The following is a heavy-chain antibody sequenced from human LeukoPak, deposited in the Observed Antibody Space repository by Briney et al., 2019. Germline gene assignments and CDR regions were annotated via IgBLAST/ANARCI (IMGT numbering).Heavy chain of an antibody. V-gene: IGHV1-8*03. CDR3: ARGYDFWNGHSSLFGY. CDR1: GYTFSNYE. Sequence: ASVKVSCKAPGYTFSNYEINWVRQATGQGLEWMGWMNPNSGNTGYAQKFQGRVTITRDTSISTAYMELSSLRSEDTAVYYCARGYDFWNGHSSLFGYWGQGTLVTVSS. CDR2: MNPNSGNT. D-gene: IGHD3-3*01. J-gene: IGHJ4*02.